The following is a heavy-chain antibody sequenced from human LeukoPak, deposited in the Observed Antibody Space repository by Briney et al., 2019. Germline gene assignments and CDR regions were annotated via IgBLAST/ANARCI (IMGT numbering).Heavy chain of an antibody. J-gene: IGHJ6*03. D-gene: IGHD6-13*01. V-gene: IGHV1-2*02. CDR3: ASQSRSLAAADTYYYYMDV. CDR2: INPNSGGT. Sequence: ASVKVSCKASGYTFTGYYMHWVRRAPGQGLEWMGWINPNSGGTNYAQKFQGRVTMTRDTSISTAYMELSRLRSDDTAVYYCASQSRSLAAADTYYYYMDVWGKGTTVTVSS. CDR1: GYTFTGYY.